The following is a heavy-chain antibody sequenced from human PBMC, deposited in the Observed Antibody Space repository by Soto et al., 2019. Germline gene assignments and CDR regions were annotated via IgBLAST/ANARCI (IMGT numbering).Heavy chain of an antibody. CDR3: ARGLWFGDELLYERAFDI. CDR2: IYHSGST. V-gene: IGHV4-4*02. CDR1: SGSISSSNX. D-gene: IGHD3-10*01. Sequence: PSETLSLTCAVSSGSISSSNXWSWVRQPPGKGLEWIGEIYHSGSTNYNPSLKSQVTISVDKSKNQFSLKLSSVTAADTAVYYCARGLWFGDELLYERAFDIWGQGTMVTVSS. J-gene: IGHJ3*02.